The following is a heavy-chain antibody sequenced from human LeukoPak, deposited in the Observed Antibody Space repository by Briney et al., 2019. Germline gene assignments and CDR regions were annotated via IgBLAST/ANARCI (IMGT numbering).Heavy chain of an antibody. D-gene: IGHD5-12*01. J-gene: IGHJ6*02. V-gene: IGHV4-59*01. CDR1: GGSINYY. CDR2: ITSSGYT. CDR3: ARDFGYSTAGDHYYGMDV. Sequence: SETLSLTCTVSGGSINYYWSWIRQSPGKGLEWIGYITSSGYTNYNPSLRSRVTISLDTSKMQFSLRLSSVTAADTAVYFCARDFGYSTAGDHYYGMDVWGQGTTVSVSS.